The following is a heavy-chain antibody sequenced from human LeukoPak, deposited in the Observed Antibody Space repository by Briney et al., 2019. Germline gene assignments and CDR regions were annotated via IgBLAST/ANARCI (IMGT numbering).Heavy chain of an antibody. CDR1: GYTFTGYY. D-gene: IGHD5-24*01. J-gene: IGHJ4*02. CDR2: INPNSGGT. Sequence: ASVKVSCKASGYTFTGYYMHWVRQAPGQGLEWMGWINPNSGGTSYAQKFQGRVTMTRDTSISTAYMELSRLRSDDTAVYYCARLTEMATIPFDYWGQGTLVTVSS. CDR3: ARLTEMATIPFDY. V-gene: IGHV1-2*02.